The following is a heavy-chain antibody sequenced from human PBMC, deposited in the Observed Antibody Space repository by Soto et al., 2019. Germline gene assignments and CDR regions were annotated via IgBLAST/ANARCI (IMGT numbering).Heavy chain of an antibody. D-gene: IGHD3-22*01. Sequence: KPSETLSLTCTVSGGSMNNYYWTWIRQPPGKGLEWIGYVSHTGSTSYNPSLKSRVIISVDTSMNQFSLSLTSVTAADTAVYFCARYSPPKKSYDSNPGWFDPWGPGTLVT. J-gene: IGHJ5*02. CDR3: ARYSPPKKSYDSNPGWFDP. CDR1: GGSMNNYY. V-gene: IGHV4-59*01. CDR2: VSHTGST.